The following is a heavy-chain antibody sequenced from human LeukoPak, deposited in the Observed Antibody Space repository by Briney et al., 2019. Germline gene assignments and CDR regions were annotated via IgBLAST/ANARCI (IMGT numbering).Heavy chain of an antibody. J-gene: IGHJ6*04. D-gene: IGHD6-13*01. V-gene: IGHV1-18*04. CDR1: GYTFTSYG. CDR3: ARGGIAAAGTRIYYYYGMDV. CDR2: ISAYNGNT. Sequence: GASVKVSCKASGYTFTSYGISWVRQAPGQGLEWMGWISAYNGNTNYAQKLQGRVAMTTDTSTSTAYMELRSLRSDDTAVYYCARGGIAAAGTRIYYYYGMDVWGKGTTVTVSS.